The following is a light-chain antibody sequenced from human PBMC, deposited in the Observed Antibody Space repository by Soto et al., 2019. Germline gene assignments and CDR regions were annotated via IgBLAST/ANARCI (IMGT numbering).Light chain of an antibody. J-gene: IGKJ1*01. CDR3: QQYDSDPHT. CDR2: AAS. CDR1: QGISSY. Sequence: AIRMTQSPSSFSASTGDRVTITCRASQGISSYLAWYQQKPGKAPKLLIYAASTLQSGVPSRFSGSGSGTDFTLTISSLQSEDVATYYCQQYDSDPHTFGQGTKVEIK. V-gene: IGKV1-8*01.